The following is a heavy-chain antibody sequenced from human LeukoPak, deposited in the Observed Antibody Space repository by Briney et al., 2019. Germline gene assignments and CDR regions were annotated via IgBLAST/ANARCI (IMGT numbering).Heavy chain of an antibody. V-gene: IGHV4-30-4*08. CDR2: IYYSGST. CDR3: ARGYDFWSGYYRHSSYMDV. J-gene: IGHJ6*03. D-gene: IGHD3-3*01. CDR1: GVSISSGDYY. Sequence: SQTLALTCTVSGVSISSGDYYWSWIRQPPGEGLEWIGYIYYSGSTYYNPSLKSRVTISVDTSKNQFSLKLSSVTAADTAVYYCARGYDFWSGYYRHSSYMDVWGKGTTVTVSS.